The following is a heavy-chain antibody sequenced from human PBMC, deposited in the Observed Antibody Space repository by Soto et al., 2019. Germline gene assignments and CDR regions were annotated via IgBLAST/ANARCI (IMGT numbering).Heavy chain of an antibody. Sequence: EVQLLESGGGLVQPGGSLRLSCAASGFTFSSYAMSWVRQAPGKGLVWVSAISGSGGSTYYADSVKGFTISRDNSKNTLYLQMNSLRAEDTAVYYCAPHLWFGELYYWGQGTLVTVSS. D-gene: IGHD3-10*01. CDR2: ISGSGGST. V-gene: IGHV3-23*01. CDR3: APHLWFGELYY. CDR1: GFTFSSYA. J-gene: IGHJ4*02.